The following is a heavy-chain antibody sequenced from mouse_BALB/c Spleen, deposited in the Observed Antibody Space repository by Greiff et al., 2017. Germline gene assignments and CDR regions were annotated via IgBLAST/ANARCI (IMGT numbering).Heavy chain of an antibody. D-gene: IGHD2-4*01. J-gene: IGHJ4*01. CDR1: GFTFSSYA. Sequence: EVQVVESGGGLVKPGGSLKLSCAASGFTFSSYAMSWVRQSPEKRLEWVAEISSGGSYTYYPDTVTGRFTISRDNAKNTLYLEMSSLRSEDTAMYYCARAGDYDHYAMDYWGQGTSVTVSS. CDR2: ISSGGSYT. CDR3: ARAGDYDHYAMDY. V-gene: IGHV5-9-4*01.